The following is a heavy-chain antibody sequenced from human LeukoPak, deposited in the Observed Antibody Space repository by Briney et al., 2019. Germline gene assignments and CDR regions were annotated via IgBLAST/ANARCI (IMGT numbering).Heavy chain of an antibody. CDR1: GGTFSSYA. D-gene: IGHD3-3*01. Sequence: GSSVKVSCKASGGTFSSYAISWVRQPPGQGLEWMGGIILMFGTANYAQKFQGIVTITTDESTSTAYMELSSLRSEDTAVYCCASSLEWLPRYYYYYMDVWGKGTTVTVSS. CDR3: ASSLEWLPRYYYYYMDV. J-gene: IGHJ6*03. CDR2: IILMFGTA. V-gene: IGHV1-69*05.